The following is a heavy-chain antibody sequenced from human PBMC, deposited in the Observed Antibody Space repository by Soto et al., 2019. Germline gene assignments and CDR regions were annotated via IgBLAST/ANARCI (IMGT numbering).Heavy chain of an antibody. CDR1: GFTFSSYS. V-gene: IGHV3-48*02. CDR3: ARSSGNFDF. D-gene: IGHD6-13*01. CDR2: ISGSTGAI. Sequence: PGGSLRLSCAASGFTFSSYSMHWVRQAPGKGLEWVSYISGSTGAIYYADSVKGRFTISGDNAKNSLYLQMNSLRDEDTAVYYCARSSGNFDFWGQGTLVTVSS. J-gene: IGHJ4*02.